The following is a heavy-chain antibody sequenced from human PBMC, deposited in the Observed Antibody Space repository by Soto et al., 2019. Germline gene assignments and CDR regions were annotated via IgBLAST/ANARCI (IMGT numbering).Heavy chain of an antibody. Sequence: SETLSLTCAVSGYSISSGYYWGWIRQPPGKGLEWIGSIYHSGSTYYNPSLKSRVTISVDTSKNQFSLKLSSVTAADTAVYYCARARVAAAGNYFDYWGQGTLVTVSS. V-gene: IGHV4-38-2*01. D-gene: IGHD6-13*01. CDR3: ARARVAAAGNYFDY. CDR1: GYSISSGYY. J-gene: IGHJ4*02. CDR2: IYHSGST.